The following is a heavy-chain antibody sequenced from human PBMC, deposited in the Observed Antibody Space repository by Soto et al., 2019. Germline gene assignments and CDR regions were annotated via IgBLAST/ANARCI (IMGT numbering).Heavy chain of an antibody. D-gene: IGHD3-9*01. J-gene: IGHJ4*02. CDR3: ARDRPYSVDWPRCFDG. Sequence: SETLSLTCTVSGDSISNADHYWSWVRQPPGKGLEWIGYIYYTGSTFYNPSLKSRVAISVDTSKNQFSLKLNSVTAADTAVSYCARDRPYSVDWPRCFDGWGPGTLVTVSS. V-gene: IGHV4-30-4*01. CDR2: IYYTGST. CDR1: GDSISNADHY.